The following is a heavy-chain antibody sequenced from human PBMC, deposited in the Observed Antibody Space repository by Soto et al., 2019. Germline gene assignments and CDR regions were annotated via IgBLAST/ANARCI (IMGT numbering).Heavy chain of an antibody. Sequence: EVQLLESGGGLIQPGGSLRLSCAASGFTFSTYAMSWVRQAPGKGLEWVAAVSNRAAHTYFADSGRGRVTISRANSNNTRYLQLNGLRAEYMAIYDCAEVGGSHYWYIDVSGRGTLVAVSS. CDR3: AEVGGSHYWYIDV. J-gene: IGHJ2*01. CDR1: GFTFSTYA. CDR2: VSNRAAHT. D-gene: IGHD1-26*01. V-gene: IGHV3-23*01.